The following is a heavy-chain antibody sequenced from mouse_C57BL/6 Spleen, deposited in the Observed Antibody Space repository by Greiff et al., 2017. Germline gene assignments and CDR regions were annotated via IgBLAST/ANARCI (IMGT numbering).Heavy chain of an antibody. D-gene: IGHD2-13*01. CDR3: TGRCDTDYAMDY. CDR1: GYAFSSSW. V-gene: IGHV1-82*01. Sequence: QVQLQQSGPELVKPGASVKISCKASGYAFSSSWMNWVKQRPGKGLEWIGRIYPGDGDTNYNGKFKGKATLTADKSSSTAYMQRSRLTSEDSAVYFCTGRCDTDYAMDYWGQGTSVTVSS. J-gene: IGHJ4*01. CDR2: IYPGDGDT.